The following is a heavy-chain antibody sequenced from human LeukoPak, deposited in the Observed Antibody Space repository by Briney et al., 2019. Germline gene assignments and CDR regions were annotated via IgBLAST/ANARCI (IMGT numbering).Heavy chain of an antibody. V-gene: IGHV1-24*01. CDR1: GYTLTELS. J-gene: IGHJ1*01. D-gene: IGHD4-17*01. CDR2: FYTKDGET. Sequence: ASVKVSCTVSGYTLTELSMHWVRQAPGKGIEWMGGFYTKDGETIYTQKFQGRVTMTEDTSTDTAYMELSRLRSEDTAVYYCATGGGYGDYGPKYFQHWGQGTLVTVSS. CDR3: ATGGGYGDYGPKYFQH.